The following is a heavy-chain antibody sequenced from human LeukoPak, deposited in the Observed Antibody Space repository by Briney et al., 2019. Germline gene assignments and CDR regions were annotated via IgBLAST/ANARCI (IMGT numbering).Heavy chain of an antibody. CDR1: GGSTSSYY. V-gene: IGHV4-59*12. J-gene: IGHJ3*02. CDR2: IYYSGST. Sequence: SETLSLTCTVSGGSTSSYYWSWIRQPPGKGLEWIGYIYYSGSTNYNPSLKSRVTISVDTSKNQFSLKLSSVTAADTAVYYCARRGGDRAFDIWGQGTMVTVSS. D-gene: IGHD2-21*01. CDR3: ARRGGDRAFDI.